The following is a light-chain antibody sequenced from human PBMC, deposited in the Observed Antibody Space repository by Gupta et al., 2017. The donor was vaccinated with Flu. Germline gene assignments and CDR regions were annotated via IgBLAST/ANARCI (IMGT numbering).Light chain of an antibody. V-gene: IGKV1-5*03. Sequence: DVQMTQSPSTVSASVGDRVTITCRASQSISAWLAWYQQKPGKVPKLLIYTASTLETGVPSRFSGSGSGTEFTLTISSLQPDDFATYYCQHYSSFSRTFGQGTKVEIK. J-gene: IGKJ1*01. CDR3: QHYSSFSRT. CDR2: TAS. CDR1: QSISAW.